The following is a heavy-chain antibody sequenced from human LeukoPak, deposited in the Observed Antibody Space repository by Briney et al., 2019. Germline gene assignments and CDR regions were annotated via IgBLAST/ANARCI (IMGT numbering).Heavy chain of an antibody. CDR3: ARAYSYGNDY. D-gene: IGHD5-18*01. CDR1: GFTFSSYW. CDR2: INHNGNVN. Sequence: GGSLRLSCAASGFTFSSYWMNWARQAPGKGLEWVASINHNGNVNYYVDSVKGRFTISRDNAKNSLYLQMNSLRAEDTAVYYCARAYSYGNDYWGQGTLVTVSS. V-gene: IGHV3-7*01. J-gene: IGHJ4*02.